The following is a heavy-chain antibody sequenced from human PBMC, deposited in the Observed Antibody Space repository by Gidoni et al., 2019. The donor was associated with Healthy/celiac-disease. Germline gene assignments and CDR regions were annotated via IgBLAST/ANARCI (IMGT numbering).Heavy chain of an antibody. CDR1: GFTFSSYE. Sequence: EVQLVESGGGLVQPGGSLRLSCAASGFTFSSYEMNWVRQAPGKGLEWVSYISSSGSTIYYADSVKGRFTISRDNAKNSLYLQMNSLRAEDTAVYYCARDSPAMGPDYWGQGTLVTVSS. D-gene: IGHD5-18*01. J-gene: IGHJ4*02. CDR3: ARDSPAMGPDY. V-gene: IGHV3-48*03. CDR2: ISSSGSTI.